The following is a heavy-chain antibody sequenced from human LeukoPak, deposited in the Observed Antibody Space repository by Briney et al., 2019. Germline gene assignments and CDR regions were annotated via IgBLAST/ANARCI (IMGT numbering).Heavy chain of an antibody. CDR3: ARGDAFSGDH. CDR1: GFTFRNFL. J-gene: IGHJ4*02. Sequence: PGGSLRLSFAASGFTFRNFLVGWVRQAPGRGLEGVAKIHEEENEKYHVESVKRRFTISRDNPKSSLFLQMNGLRVEDTAVYYCARGDAFSGDHWGQGTLVTVSS. CDR2: IHEEENEK. V-gene: IGHV3-7*04.